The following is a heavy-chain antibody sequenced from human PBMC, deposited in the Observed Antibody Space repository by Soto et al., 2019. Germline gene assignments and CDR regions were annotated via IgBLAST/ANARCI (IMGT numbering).Heavy chain of an antibody. V-gene: IGHV3-33*01. Sequence: QVQLEESGGGVVQPGRSLRLSCAASGFTFSAYGMHWVRQAPGEGLEWVAVIWYDGGSEYYADSVEGRFTISRDNAKNTVYLHMDTLRGDDTAVYYCARAHGPSLGSCLDLWGQGTLVTVSS. D-gene: IGHD2-2*01. CDR2: IWYDGGSE. CDR3: ARAHGPSLGSCLDL. CDR1: GFTFSAYG. J-gene: IGHJ5*02.